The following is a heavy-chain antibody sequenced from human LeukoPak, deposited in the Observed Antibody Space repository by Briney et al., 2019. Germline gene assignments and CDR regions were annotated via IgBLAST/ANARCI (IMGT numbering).Heavy chain of an antibody. Sequence: PSETLSLTCTVSGGSISSYYRSWIRQPPGKGLEWIGYIYYSGSTNYNPSLKSRVTISVDTSKNQFSLKLSSVTAADTAVYYCAREPDCSSTSCYGRFFDYWGQGTLVTVSS. CDR1: GGSISSYY. J-gene: IGHJ4*02. D-gene: IGHD2-2*01. CDR2: IYYSGST. CDR3: AREPDCSSTSCYGRFFDY. V-gene: IGHV4-59*01.